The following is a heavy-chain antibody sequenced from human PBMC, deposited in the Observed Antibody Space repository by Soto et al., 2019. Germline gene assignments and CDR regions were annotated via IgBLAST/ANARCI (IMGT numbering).Heavy chain of an antibody. CDR1: GYTFTTYD. CDR3: TGTLSGWYGY. Sequence: QVQLVQSGAEVKKPGASVKVSGKASGYTFTTYDISWVRQATGQGLEWMGWMNPNSGNTGYAQKFQGRVTLTRDISISMAYMELSSLRSEDTAVYYCTGTLSGWYGYWGQGTLVTVSS. V-gene: IGHV1-8*01. D-gene: IGHD6-19*01. CDR2: MNPNSGNT. J-gene: IGHJ4*02.